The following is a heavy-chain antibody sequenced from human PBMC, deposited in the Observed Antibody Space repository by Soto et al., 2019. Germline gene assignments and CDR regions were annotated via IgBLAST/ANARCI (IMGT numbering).Heavy chain of an antibody. CDR1: GFIFTNYA. V-gene: IGHV3-23*01. CDR2: IGGRGNSA. J-gene: IGHJ3*01. D-gene: IGHD5-12*01. Sequence: GESLKISCAASGFIFTNYAMNWVRQAPGKGLEWVSVIGGRGNSAYYADSVQGRFTISRDNSKNALSLQMSSLTADDTAIYYCVREGRGSFDFWGRGTMVTVSS. CDR3: VREGRGSFDF.